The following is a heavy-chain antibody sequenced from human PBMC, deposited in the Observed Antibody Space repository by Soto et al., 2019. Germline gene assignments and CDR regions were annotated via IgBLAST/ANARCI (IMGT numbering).Heavy chain of an antibody. CDR3: ASGTAVAGTNLCY. D-gene: IGHD6-19*01. Sequence: GAAVKVSCKASGGTFSSYTISWVRQAPGQGLEWMGRIIPILGIANYAQKFQGRVTITADKSTSTAYMELSSLRSEDTAVYYCASGTAVAGTNLCYWGQGTLVTVSS. CDR1: GGTFSSYT. V-gene: IGHV1-69*02. J-gene: IGHJ4*02. CDR2: IIPILGIA.